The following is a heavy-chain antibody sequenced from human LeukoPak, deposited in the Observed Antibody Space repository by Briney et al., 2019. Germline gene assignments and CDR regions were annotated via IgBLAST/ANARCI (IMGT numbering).Heavy chain of an antibody. Sequence: PSETLSLTCTVSGGSISSSSYYWGWIRQPPGKGMEWVSSISSSSSYIYYADSVKGRFTISRDNAKNSLYLQMNSLRAEDTAVYYCARDRVAGPFDYWGQGTLVTVSS. CDR1: GGSISSSS. CDR3: ARDRVAGPFDY. J-gene: IGHJ4*02. D-gene: IGHD6-19*01. CDR2: ISSSSSYI. V-gene: IGHV3-21*01.